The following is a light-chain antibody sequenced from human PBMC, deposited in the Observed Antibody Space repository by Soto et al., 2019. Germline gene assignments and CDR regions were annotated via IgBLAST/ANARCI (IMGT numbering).Light chain of an antibody. Sequence: QSALTQPASVSGSPGQSITISCTGTSSDVGGYNYVSWYQQHPGKAPKLMIYDVSNRPSGVSNRFSGSKSGNTASLTISGLQAEDEAEYYCCSYTSSSTLDVVFGGGTKLTVL. J-gene: IGLJ2*01. CDR3: CSYTSSSTLDVV. CDR2: DVS. V-gene: IGLV2-14*01. CDR1: SSDVGGYNY.